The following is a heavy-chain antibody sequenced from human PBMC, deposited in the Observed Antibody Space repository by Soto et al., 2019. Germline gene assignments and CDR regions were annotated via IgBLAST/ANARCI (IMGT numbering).Heavy chain of an antibody. CDR3: ARXFTTMIVVVTSADAFDI. CDR2: INSDGSST. V-gene: IGHV3-74*01. J-gene: IGHJ3*02. CDR1: GFTFSSYW. Sequence: PGGSLRLSCAASGFTFSSYWMHWVRQAPGKGLVWVSRINSDGSSTSYADSVKGRFTISRDNAKNTLYLQMNSLRAEDTAVYYCARXFTTMIVVVTSADAFDIWGQGTMVTVSS. D-gene: IGHD3-22*01.